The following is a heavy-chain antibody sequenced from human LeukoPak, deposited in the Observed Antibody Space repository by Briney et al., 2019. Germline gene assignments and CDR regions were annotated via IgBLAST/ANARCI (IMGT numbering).Heavy chain of an antibody. CDR3: ARDQQWLFPDGLGMDV. V-gene: IGHV4-38-2*02. Sequence: PSETLSLTCTVSGYSIGSGYYWGWIRQPPGKGLEWIGSIYHRGSTYYNPSLKSRVTISVDTSKNQFSLKLSSVTAADTAVYYCARDQQWLFPDGLGMDVWGQGTTVTVSS. CDR1: GYSIGSGYY. J-gene: IGHJ6*02. D-gene: IGHD6-19*01. CDR2: IYHRGST.